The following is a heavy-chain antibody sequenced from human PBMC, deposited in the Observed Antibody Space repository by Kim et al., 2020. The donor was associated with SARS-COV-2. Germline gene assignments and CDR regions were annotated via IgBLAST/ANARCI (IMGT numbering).Heavy chain of an antibody. CDR3: AKSGEGSSSQHFRH. J-gene: IGHJ1*01. CDR2: ISYDGSHT. CDR1: GFTFRAFF. V-gene: IGHV3-30*18. D-gene: IGHD6-19*01. Sequence: SLRLSCAASGFTFRAFFLPFFLPSPGNFLYFFSVISYDGSHTYYADSVKGRFTISRDSSNNTLYLQMNSLRPEDTAVYYCAKSGEGSSSQHFRHGGQG.